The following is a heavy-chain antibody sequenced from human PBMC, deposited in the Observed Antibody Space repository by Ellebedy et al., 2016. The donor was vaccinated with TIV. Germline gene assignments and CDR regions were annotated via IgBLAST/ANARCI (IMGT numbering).Heavy chain of an antibody. Sequence: ASMKVSCXVSGYTLTELSMHWVRQAPGKGLEWMGGFDPEDGETIYAQKFQGRVTITRDTSASTAYMELSSLRSEDTAVYYCARDDGNMIVVVIGSHWGQGTLVTVSS. J-gene: IGHJ4*02. CDR3: ARDDGNMIVVVIGSH. CDR2: FDPEDGET. V-gene: IGHV1-24*01. CDR1: GYTLTELS. D-gene: IGHD3-22*01.